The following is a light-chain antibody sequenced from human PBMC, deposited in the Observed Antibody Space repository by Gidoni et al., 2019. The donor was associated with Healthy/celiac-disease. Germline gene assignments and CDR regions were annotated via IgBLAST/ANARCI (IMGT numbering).Light chain of an antibody. CDR2: AAS. Sequence: DIQMTQSPSSLSASVGDRVTITCRASQGMSNYLAWYQQKPGKVPKLLIYAASTLQSGVPSRFSGSGSGTDFTLTISSLQPEDVATYYCQKYNSAPPTFGQGTKVEI. CDR3: QKYNSAPPT. V-gene: IGKV1-27*01. CDR1: QGMSNY. J-gene: IGKJ1*01.